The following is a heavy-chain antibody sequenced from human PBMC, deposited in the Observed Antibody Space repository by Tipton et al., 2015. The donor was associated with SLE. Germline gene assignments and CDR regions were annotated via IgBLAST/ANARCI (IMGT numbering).Heavy chain of an antibody. J-gene: IGHJ5*02. CDR1: AFTFRSYD. V-gene: IGHV3-48*03. CDR3: VRGGTSSPKDNYFDP. Sequence: SLRLSCATSAFTFRSYDMHWVRQAPGKGLEWVSYIGSGSSIIHYADSVRGRFTISRDNSKNSLYLQMNSLRVEDTAVYYCVRGGTSSPKDNYFDPWGQGTLVTVSS. CDR2: IGSGSSII. D-gene: IGHD6-13*01.